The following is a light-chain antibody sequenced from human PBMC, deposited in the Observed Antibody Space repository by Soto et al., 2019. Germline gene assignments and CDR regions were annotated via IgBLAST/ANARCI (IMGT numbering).Light chain of an antibody. J-gene: IGLJ1*01. Sequence: QSALTQPPSASGSPGQSVTISCTGTSSDVGGYNYVSWYQQHPGKAPKLMIYEVSKRPSGVPDRFSGSNSGNTASLTVSGLQAEDEDDYCCTSYAGSNNYVFGTGTKVTVL. CDR1: SSDVGGYNY. CDR3: TSYAGSNNYV. V-gene: IGLV2-8*01. CDR2: EVS.